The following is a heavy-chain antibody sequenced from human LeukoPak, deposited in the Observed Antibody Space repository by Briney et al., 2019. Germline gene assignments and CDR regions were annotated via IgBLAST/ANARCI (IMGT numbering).Heavy chain of an antibody. D-gene: IGHD2-15*01. CDR1: GDSMSNYY. V-gene: IGHV4-59*01. J-gene: IGHJ4*02. CDR2: ISDRGST. CDR3: ARDVCSGGTCYLDY. Sequence: SEIMSTTCSVSGDSMSNYYWTWSRQPPGKALESIGYISDRGSTYYSPYLKHRAPISADTSKNQISLKLTSVTAADTAVYYCARDVCSGGTCYLDYWGRG.